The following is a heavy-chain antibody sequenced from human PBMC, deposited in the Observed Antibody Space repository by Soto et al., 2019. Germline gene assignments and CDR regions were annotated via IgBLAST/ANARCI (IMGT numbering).Heavy chain of an antibody. CDR3: ARRLGSYYYGMDV. CDR1: GYTFTRYG. Sequence: QVQLVQSGDEVKKPGASVKVSCKASGYTFTRYGISWVRQAPGQGLEWMGWISTYNGNTNYAQKLQGRVTMTTDSSTNTAYMDLSSLTSDDTAVYFCARRLGSYYYGMDVWGQGTTVTVSS. CDR2: ISTYNGNT. J-gene: IGHJ6*02. V-gene: IGHV1-18*01. D-gene: IGHD3-16*01.